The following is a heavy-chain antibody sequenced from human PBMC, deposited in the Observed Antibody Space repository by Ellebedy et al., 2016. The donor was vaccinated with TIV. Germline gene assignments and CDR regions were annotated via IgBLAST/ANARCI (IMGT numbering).Heavy chain of an antibody. J-gene: IGHJ4*02. CDR1: GYSFANHW. CDR2: IYPAYSDA. CDR3: VRPSKYSSGWYDFDS. Sequence: GESLKISCKGSGYSFANHWIVWVRQMPGQGLEWMGIIYPAYSDARYRPSFQGQVTISADKSITTAYLQWSSLKASDSATYYCVRPSKYSSGWYDFDSWGQGTQVTVSS. D-gene: IGHD6-19*01. V-gene: IGHV5-51*01.